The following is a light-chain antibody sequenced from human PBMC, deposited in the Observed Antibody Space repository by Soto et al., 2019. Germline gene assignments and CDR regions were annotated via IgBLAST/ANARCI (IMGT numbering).Light chain of an antibody. CDR2: EVT. CDR1: SSDVGGYNY. CDR3: SSYAGRNTWV. Sequence: QSALTQPPSASGSPGQSVTISCTGTSSDVGGYNYVSWYQQHPGKAPKCMIYEVTKRPSGVPDRFSGSKSGNTASLTVSELQPEEEADYYCSSYAGRNTWVFGGGTKVTVL. V-gene: IGLV2-8*01. J-gene: IGLJ3*02.